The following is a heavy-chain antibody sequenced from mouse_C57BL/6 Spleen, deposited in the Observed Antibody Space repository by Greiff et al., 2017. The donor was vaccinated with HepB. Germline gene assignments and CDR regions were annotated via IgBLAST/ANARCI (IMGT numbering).Heavy chain of an antibody. Sequence: QVQLQQSGAELVRPGTSVKVSCKASGYAFTNYLIEWVKQRPGQGLEWIGVINPGSGGTNYNEKFKGKATLTADKSSSTAYMQLSSLTSEDSAVYFCAWGGPTVVADYWGQGTTLTVSS. CDR3: AWGGPTVVADY. D-gene: IGHD1-1*01. CDR1: GYAFTNYL. V-gene: IGHV1-54*01. J-gene: IGHJ2*01. CDR2: INPGSGGT.